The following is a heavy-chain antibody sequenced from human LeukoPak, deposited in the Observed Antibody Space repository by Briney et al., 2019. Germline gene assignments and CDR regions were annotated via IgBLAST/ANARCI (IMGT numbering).Heavy chain of an antibody. CDR2: IRGSGGGT. D-gene: IGHD4-17*01. V-gene: IGHV3-23*01. CDR3: ARDPNGDYVGAFDI. CDR1: EFTFSNYA. J-gene: IGHJ3*02. Sequence: GGSLRLSCAASEFTFSNYAMMWLRQAPGKGPEWVSAIRGSGGGTEYADSVRGRFTISRDNSKNTLYLQMNRLRVEDTAVYYCARDPNGDYVGAFDILGQGTMVTVSS.